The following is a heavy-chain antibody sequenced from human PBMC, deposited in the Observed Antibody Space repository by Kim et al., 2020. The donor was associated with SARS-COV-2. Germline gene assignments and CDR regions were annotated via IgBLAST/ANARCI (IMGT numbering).Heavy chain of an antibody. CDR2: LSAYNGNT. CDR3: ARTSSSGWYERNWFDP. CDR1: GYTFTSYG. J-gene: IGHJ5*02. Sequence: ASVKVSCKASGYTFTSYGISWVRQAPGQGLEWMGWLSAYNGNTNYAQKLQGRVTMTTDTSTSTAYMELRSLRSDDTAVYYCARTSSSGWYERNWFDPWGQGTLVTVPS. V-gene: IGHV1-18*01. D-gene: IGHD6-19*01.